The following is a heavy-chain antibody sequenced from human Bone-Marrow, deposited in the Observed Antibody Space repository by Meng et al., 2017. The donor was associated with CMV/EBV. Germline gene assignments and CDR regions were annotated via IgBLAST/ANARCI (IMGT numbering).Heavy chain of an antibody. D-gene: IGHD1-1*01. CDR2: ISYDGSNK. Sequence: GESLKISCAASGFTFSSYAMHWVRQAPGKGLEWVAVISYDGSNKYYADSVKGRFTISRDNSKNTLYLQMNSLRAEDTAVYYCARDPVRWNDDLSFDYWGQATLITVSS. V-gene: IGHV3-30-3*01. CDR3: ARDPVRWNDDLSFDY. CDR1: GFTFSSYA. J-gene: IGHJ4*02.